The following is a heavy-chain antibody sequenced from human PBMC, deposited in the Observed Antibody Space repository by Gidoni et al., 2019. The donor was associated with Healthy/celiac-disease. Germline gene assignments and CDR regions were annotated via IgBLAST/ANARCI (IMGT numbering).Heavy chain of an antibody. Sequence: QVQLVQSGAEVKKPGASVKVSCKASGYTFTSYAMHWVRQAPGQRLEWMGWINAGNGNTKYSQKFQGRVTITRDTSASTAYMELSSLRSEDTAVYYCARFRVAARHYYYYGMDVWGQGTTVTVSS. V-gene: IGHV1-3*01. J-gene: IGHJ6*02. D-gene: IGHD6-6*01. CDR3: ARFRVAARHYYYYGMDV. CDR1: GYTFTSYA. CDR2: INAGNGNT.